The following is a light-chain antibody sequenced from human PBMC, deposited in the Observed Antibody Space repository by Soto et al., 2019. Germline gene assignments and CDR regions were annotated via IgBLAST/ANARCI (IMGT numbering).Light chain of an antibody. Sequence: QSALTQPASVSGSPGQAITISCTGTSSDVGGYNYVSWYQQHPGKAPKLMIYDVSNRTSGVSNRFSGSKSGNTASLTNSGLQAEDEADYYCSSYTSSRLYVFGTGTKVTVL. J-gene: IGLJ1*01. CDR1: SSDVGGYNY. CDR2: DVS. CDR3: SSYTSSRLYV. V-gene: IGLV2-14*01.